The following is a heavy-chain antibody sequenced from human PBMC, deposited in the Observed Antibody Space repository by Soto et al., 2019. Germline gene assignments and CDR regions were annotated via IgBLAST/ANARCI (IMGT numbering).Heavy chain of an antibody. Sequence: SETLSLTCTVSGGSISSSSYYWGWIRQPPGKGLEWIGSIYYSGNTYYNPSLKSRVTISIDTSRNQFSLNLSSVTAADTAVYYCARHKDPSTWYILPDYWGQVTLITVSS. CDR1: GGSISSSSYY. D-gene: IGHD6-13*01. CDR2: IYYSGNT. V-gene: IGHV4-39*01. CDR3: ARHKDPSTWYILPDY. J-gene: IGHJ4*02.